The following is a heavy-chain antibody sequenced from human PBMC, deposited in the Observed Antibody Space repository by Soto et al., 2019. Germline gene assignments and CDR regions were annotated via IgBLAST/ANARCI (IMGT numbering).Heavy chain of an antibody. Sequence: SETLSLTCTVSGGSISSGDYYWSWIRQPPGKGLEWIGYIYYSGSTYNNPSLKSRVTISVDTSKNQFSLKLSSVTAADTAVYYCARSYCSSTSCFVGWFDPWGQGTLVTVSS. J-gene: IGHJ5*02. V-gene: IGHV4-30-4*01. CDR3: ARSYCSSTSCFVGWFDP. CDR1: GGSISSGDYY. CDR2: IYYSGST. D-gene: IGHD2-2*01.